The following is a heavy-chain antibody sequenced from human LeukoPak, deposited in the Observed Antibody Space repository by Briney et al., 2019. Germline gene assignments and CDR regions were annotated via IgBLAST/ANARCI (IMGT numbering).Heavy chain of an antibody. CDR2: VNRDGSET. V-gene: IGHV3-7*01. J-gene: IGHJ3*02. Sequence: GGSLRLSCAASGFTLSNHWMTWVRQVPGRGPEWVANVNRDGSETYYLDSVKGRFTISKDNAKNSLYLQMNSLRAEDTAVYYCATRPSSDSSGYLNAFEIWGQGTMVTVSS. D-gene: IGHD3-22*01. CDR3: ATRPSSDSSGYLNAFEI. CDR1: GFTLSNHW.